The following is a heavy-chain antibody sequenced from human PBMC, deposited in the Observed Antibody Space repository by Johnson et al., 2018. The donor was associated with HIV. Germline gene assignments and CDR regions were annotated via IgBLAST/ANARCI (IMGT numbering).Heavy chain of an antibody. J-gene: IGHJ3*02. CDR2: ISSIGTTM. V-gene: IGHV3-11*04. Sequence: QVQLVESGGGLVKPGGSLRLSCAASGFTFSDYYMSWIRQAPGKGLEWVSYISSIGTTMYYADSVKGRFTISRNNARNSLYLQMSSLSDADTAVYYCAREKLGSTEYDAFEIWGQGTMVTVSS. CDR1: GFTFSDYY. D-gene: IGHD4-17*01. CDR3: AREKLGSTEYDAFEI.